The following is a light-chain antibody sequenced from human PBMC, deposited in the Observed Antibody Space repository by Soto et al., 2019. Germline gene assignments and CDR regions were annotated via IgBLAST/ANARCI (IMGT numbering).Light chain of an antibody. J-gene: IGKJ3*01. CDR3: QHCDYLPI. Sequence: DIQMTQSPSSLSASVGDRVTITCQASHDITSFLNWYQHKPGRAPKLLIYDASILEAGVPTRFSGSGSGTHFTFTISRLQPEDVATYYCQHCDYLPIFGPGTTVDFK. V-gene: IGKV1-33*01. CDR2: DAS. CDR1: HDITSF.